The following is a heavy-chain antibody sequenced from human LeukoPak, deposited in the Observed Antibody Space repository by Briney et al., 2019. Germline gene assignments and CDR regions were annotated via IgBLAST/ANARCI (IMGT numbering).Heavy chain of an antibody. J-gene: IGHJ4*02. CDR1: GDSVSSNSAA. Sequence: SQTLSLTFAFSGDSVSSNSAAWNWLRQSPSRGLEWLGSTYYRSKWYNDYAVSVKSRITINPDTSKNQFSLQLNSVTPEDTAVYYCARASNSSYCSSTSCFPSFDYWGQGTLVTVSS. CDR3: ARASNSSYCSSTSCFPSFDY. CDR2: TYYRSKWYN. D-gene: IGHD2-2*01. V-gene: IGHV6-1*01.